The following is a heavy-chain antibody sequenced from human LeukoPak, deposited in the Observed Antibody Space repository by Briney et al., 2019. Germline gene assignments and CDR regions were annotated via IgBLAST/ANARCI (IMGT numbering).Heavy chain of an antibody. Sequence: ASVKVSCKASGYTFTGYGISWVRQAPGQGLEWMGWISAYNGNTNYAQKLQGRVTMTTDTSTSTAYMELRSLRSDDTAVYYCARDQMLWFGEFVWFDPWGQGTLVTVSS. CDR1: GYTFTGYG. J-gene: IGHJ5*02. CDR3: ARDQMLWFGEFVWFDP. V-gene: IGHV1-18*01. CDR2: ISAYNGNT. D-gene: IGHD3-10*01.